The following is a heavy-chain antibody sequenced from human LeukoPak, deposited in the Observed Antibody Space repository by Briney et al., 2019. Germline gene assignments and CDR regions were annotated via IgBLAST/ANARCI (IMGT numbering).Heavy chain of an antibody. CDR3: ARDDVDTAMVTPPYYYYGMDV. D-gene: IGHD5-18*01. Sequence: GGSLRLSCAASGFTFSNYAMHWVRQAPGKGLEYVSAISSDGGSTYYANSVKGRFTISRDNSKHTLFLQMGSLRAEDMAVYYCARDDVDTAMVTPPYYYYGMDVWGQGTTVTVSS. V-gene: IGHV3-64*01. CDR1: GFTFSNYA. CDR2: ISSDGGST. J-gene: IGHJ6*02.